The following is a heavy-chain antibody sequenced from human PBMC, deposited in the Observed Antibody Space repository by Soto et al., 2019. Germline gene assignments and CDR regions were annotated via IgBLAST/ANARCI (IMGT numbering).Heavy chain of an antibody. CDR2: VYYSGST. CDR1: GGSIITTTYY. V-gene: IGHV4-39*01. CDR3: ARAPTDYSHDY. Sequence: SETLSITCTVSGGSIITTTYYWGWLRQPPGKGLEWIGSVYYSGSTYYNPSLKSRVTISVDTSMNQFSLMLSSVTAADTAVYFCARAPTDYSHDYWGLGNLVTVSS. J-gene: IGHJ4*02. D-gene: IGHD4-4*01.